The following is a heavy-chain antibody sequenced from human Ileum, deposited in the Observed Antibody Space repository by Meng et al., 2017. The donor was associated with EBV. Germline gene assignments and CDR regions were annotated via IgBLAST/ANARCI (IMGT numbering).Heavy chain of an antibody. V-gene: IGHV4-39*07. CDR1: GGSISNSTYH. CDR3: VRGDDHITLVRGDD. D-gene: IGHD3-10*01. J-gene: IGHJ4*02. CDR2: IYYSGST. Sequence: QLQLQESGPGLVKPSETRSLPCPVSGGSISNSTYHWGWIRQPPGRGLEWIGSIYYSGSTYSNPPLRGRVTISVDTSKNQFSLKVKPVTAADTAVYYCVRGDDHITLVRGDDWGQGLLVTVYS.